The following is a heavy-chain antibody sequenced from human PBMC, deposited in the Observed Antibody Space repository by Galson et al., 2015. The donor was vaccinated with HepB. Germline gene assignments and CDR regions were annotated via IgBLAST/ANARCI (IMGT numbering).Heavy chain of an antibody. CDR1: GFDFDDFA. Sequence: SLRLSCAASGFDFDDFAMHWVRQAPGKGLEWVSGITWNSGRIGYADSVKGRFTISRDNAKNSLYLQMNSLRADDTAFYYCAKDKTEYCSGFSCYPLDRWGQGTLVTVSS. CDR3: AKDKTEYCSGFSCYPLDR. D-gene: IGHD2-15*01. CDR2: ITWNSGRI. J-gene: IGHJ5*02. V-gene: IGHV3-9*01.